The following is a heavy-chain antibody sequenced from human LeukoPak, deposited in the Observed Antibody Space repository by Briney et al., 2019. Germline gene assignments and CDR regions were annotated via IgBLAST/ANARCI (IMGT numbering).Heavy chain of an antibody. V-gene: IGHV1-69*04. D-gene: IGHD2-15*01. J-gene: IGHJ4*02. CDR3: ARDLKSGPIGS. CDR2: IIPILGIA. CDR1: GYTFTSYA. Sequence: SVKVSCKASGYTFTSYAISWVRQAPGQGLEWMGRIIPILGIANYAQKFQGRVTITADKSTSTAYMELSSLRSEDTAVYYCARDLKSGPIGSWGQGTLVTVSS.